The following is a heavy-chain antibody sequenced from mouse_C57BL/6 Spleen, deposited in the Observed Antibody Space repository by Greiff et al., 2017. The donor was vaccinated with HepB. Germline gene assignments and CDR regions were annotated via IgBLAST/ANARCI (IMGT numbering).Heavy chain of an antibody. V-gene: IGHV1-82*01. CDR3: ARSNYYGGDY. Sequence: QVQLKQSGPELVKPGASVKISCKASGYAFSSSWMNWVKQRPGKGLEWIGRIYPGDGDTNYNGKFKGKATLTADKSSSTAYMQLSSLTSEDSAVYFCARSNYYGGDYWGQGTTLTVSS. CDR1: GYAFSSSW. J-gene: IGHJ2*01. D-gene: IGHD1-1*01. CDR2: IYPGDGDT.